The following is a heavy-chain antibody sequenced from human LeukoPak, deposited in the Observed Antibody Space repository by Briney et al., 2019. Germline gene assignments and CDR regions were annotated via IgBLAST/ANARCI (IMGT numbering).Heavy chain of an antibody. CDR1: GFTFSSFA. J-gene: IGHJ4*02. CDR3: AEHGYSSCYNPLDY. D-gene: IGHD2-15*01. CDR2: ISSSGDDT. V-gene: IGHV3-23*01. Sequence: GGSLRLSCAASGFTFSSFAMSWVRQTPGKGLEWVSGISSSGDDTYYEDSVKGRFTISRDNSKDTLYLQMNSLRAEDTAVYYCAEHGYSSCYNPLDYWGQGTLVTVSS.